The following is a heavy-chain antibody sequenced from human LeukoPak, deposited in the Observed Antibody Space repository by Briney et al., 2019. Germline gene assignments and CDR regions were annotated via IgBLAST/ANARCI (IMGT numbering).Heavy chain of an antibody. CDR1: DGSISTYY. J-gene: IGHJ4*02. CDR3: ARASRAGFVDY. Sequence: SETLSLTCSVYDGSISTYYWTWIRQTPGKGLEWIGYIYYSGNTNYNPSFQSRVTISVDTSKNQFSLKLRSVTAADTAVYYCARASRAGFVDYWGQGLLGTVSS. V-gene: IGHV4-59*01. CDR2: IYYSGNT.